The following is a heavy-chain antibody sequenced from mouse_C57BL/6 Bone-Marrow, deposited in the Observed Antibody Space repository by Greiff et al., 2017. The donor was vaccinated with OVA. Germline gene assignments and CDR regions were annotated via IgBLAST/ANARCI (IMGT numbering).Heavy chain of an antibody. J-gene: IGHJ3*01. V-gene: IGHV1-59*01. Sequence: QVQLQQPGAELVRPGTSVKLSCKASGYTFTSYWMHWVKQRPGQGLEWIGVIDPSDSYTNYNQKFKGKATLTVDTSSSTAYMQLSSLTSEDSAVYYCARSVGPPFAYWGKGTLVTVSA. CDR2: IDPSDSYT. CDR1: GYTFTSYW. CDR3: ARSVGPPFAY. D-gene: IGHD6-1*01.